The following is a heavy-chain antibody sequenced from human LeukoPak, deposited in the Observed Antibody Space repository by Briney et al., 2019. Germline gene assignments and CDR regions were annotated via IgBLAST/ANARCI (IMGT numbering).Heavy chain of an antibody. J-gene: IGHJ6*02. CDR2: IYYDGST. D-gene: IGHD3-10*01. CDR3: TRNGAGSYYYGMDV. V-gene: IGHV4-59*08. Sequence: KPSETLSLTCTVSGGSIGSYYWSWIRQPPGKGLEWIGYIYYDGSTNYNPSLKSRLTISVDMSKNQLSLKLSSVTAADTAVYYCTRNGAGSYYYGMDVWGQGTTVTVSS. CDR1: GGSIGSYY.